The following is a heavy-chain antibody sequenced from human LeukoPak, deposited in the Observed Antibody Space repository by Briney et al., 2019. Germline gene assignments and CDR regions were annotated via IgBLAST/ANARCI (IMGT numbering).Heavy chain of an antibody. D-gene: IGHD6-19*01. CDR2: IYSGGST. V-gene: IGHV3-53*01. CDR3: ASTSRAVAGHYYFDY. J-gene: IGHJ4*02. CDR1: GFTVSSNY. Sequence: PGGSLRLSCAASGFTVSSNYMSWVRQAPGKGLEWVSVIYSGGSTYYADSVKGRFTISRDNSKNTLYLQMNSLRAEDTAVYYCASTSRAVAGHYYFDYWGQGTLVTVSS.